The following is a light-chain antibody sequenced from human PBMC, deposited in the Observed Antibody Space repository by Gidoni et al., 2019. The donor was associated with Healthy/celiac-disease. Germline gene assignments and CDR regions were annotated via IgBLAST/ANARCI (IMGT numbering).Light chain of an antibody. J-gene: IGKJ2*04. CDR3: QQYGSSLCS. CDR2: GAS. V-gene: IGKV3-20*01. CDR1: QSVSSSY. Sequence: EIVLTQSPGSLSLSPGERATLSCRASQSVSSSYLAWYQQKPGQAPKRLIYGASSRATGSPDRFSGSGSGTDFTLTISRLEPEDFAVYYCQQYGSSLCSFGQGTKLEIK.